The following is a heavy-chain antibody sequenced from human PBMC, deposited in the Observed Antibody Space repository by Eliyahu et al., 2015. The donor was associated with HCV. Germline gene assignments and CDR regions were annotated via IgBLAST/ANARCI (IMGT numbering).Heavy chain of an antibody. J-gene: IGHJ4*02. Sequence: QVLLVQSGAEVQKPGTSVKVSCXTXGYNFTAFSLHWXRQAPGQGLEWVGRINPDSGGTDYDQKFQGRVTMTRDTSTTTAYMELTSLTIDDTGVFFCARDKDDYGHGDGFDHWGQGTPVTVSS. V-gene: IGHV1-2*02. D-gene: IGHD4-17*01. CDR1: GYNFTAFS. CDR3: ARDKDDYGHGDGFDH. CDR2: INPDSGGT.